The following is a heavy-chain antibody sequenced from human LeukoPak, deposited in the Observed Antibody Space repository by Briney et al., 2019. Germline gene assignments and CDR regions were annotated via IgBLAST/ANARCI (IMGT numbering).Heavy chain of an antibody. D-gene: IGHD2-21*02. CDR1: GYSFISYW. CDR3: ARHAPCGGDCYSYFDH. V-gene: IGHV5-10-1*01. J-gene: IGHJ4*02. Sequence: GESLRISCKGSGYSFISYWISWVRQMPGKGLEWMGKIDPSDSYTNYNPSFQGHVTTSADKSISTAYLRWSSLKASDTAMYYCARHAPCGGDCYSYFDHWGQGTLVTVSS. CDR2: IDPSDSYT.